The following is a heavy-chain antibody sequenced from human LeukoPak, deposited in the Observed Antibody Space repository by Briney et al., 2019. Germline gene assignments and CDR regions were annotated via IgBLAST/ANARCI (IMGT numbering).Heavy chain of an antibody. CDR3: ARGVGSGYTDY. V-gene: IGHV4-59*01. CDR2: ISYSGNT. J-gene: IGHJ4*02. CDR1: GGSISNYY. Sequence: PSETLSLTCTVSGGSISNYYWTWIRQPPGKGLEWIGFISYSGNTNYNPSLKSRVTISLDTFKNQFSLKLISVTAADTAVYYCARGVGSGYTDYWGQGALVTVSS. D-gene: IGHD3-22*01.